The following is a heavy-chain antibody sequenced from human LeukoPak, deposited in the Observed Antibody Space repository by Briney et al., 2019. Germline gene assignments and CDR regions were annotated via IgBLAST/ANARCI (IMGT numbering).Heavy chain of an antibody. CDR3: ARDVGSGGGTFPTYHFDF. V-gene: IGHV4-4*07. CDR1: GGSISSYF. D-gene: IGHD3-10*01. Sequence: SETLSLTCTVSGGSISSYFWDWIRQPAGKGLEWIGRIYSSGDTNYNPSLKSRVTMSVDTSKNQFSLRLSSLTAADTAVYFCARDVGSGGGTFPTYHFDFWGPGTLVTVSS. CDR2: IYSSGDT. J-gene: IGHJ4*02.